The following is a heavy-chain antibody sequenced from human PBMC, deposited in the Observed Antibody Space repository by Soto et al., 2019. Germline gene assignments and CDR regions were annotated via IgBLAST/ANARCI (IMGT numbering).Heavy chain of an antibody. CDR2: LSTYNGNT. CDR3: ARDEASGSYDLDY. V-gene: IGHV1-18*04. CDR1: GYTFTSYG. J-gene: IGHJ4*02. D-gene: IGHD1-26*01. Sequence: QVQLVQSGAEVKKPGASVKVSCKASGYTFTSYGISWVRQAPGQALEWMGWLSTYNGNTNYAQKFQGRVGMTTDTATTTAYMELRSLRSDDTAVYYCARDEASGSYDLDYWGQGTLVTVSS.